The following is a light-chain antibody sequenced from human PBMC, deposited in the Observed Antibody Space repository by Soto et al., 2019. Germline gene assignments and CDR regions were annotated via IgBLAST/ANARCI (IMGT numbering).Light chain of an antibody. Sequence: EIVLTQSPGTLSLTTGERATLSCRASQSVSSTYLAWYQQKPGQSPRLLIYGASSRATGIPDRFSGSGSGTDFTLTISRLEREDFAVYYCQQYGGSPYTFGQGTKLEIK. CDR1: QSVSSTY. J-gene: IGKJ2*01. CDR3: QQYGGSPYT. V-gene: IGKV3-20*01. CDR2: GAS.